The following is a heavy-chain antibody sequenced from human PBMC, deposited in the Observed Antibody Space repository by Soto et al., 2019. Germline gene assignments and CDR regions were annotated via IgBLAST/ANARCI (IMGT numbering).Heavy chain of an antibody. CDR2: IYYSGST. CDR3: ARAFVPLVVARKGYFDY. CDR1: GGSISSSSYY. J-gene: IGHJ4*02. V-gene: IGHV4-39*01. Sequence: SGTLCLTCTVSGGSISSSSYYWGWIRQPPGKGLEWIGSIYYSGSTYYNPSLKSRVTISVDTSKNQFSLKLSSVTAADTAVYYCARAFVPLVVARKGYFDYWGQGTLVTV. D-gene: IGHD3-22*01.